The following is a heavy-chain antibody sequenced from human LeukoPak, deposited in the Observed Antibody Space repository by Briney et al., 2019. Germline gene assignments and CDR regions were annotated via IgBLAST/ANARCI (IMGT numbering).Heavy chain of an antibody. Sequence: GGSLRLSCAASGFAVSGNYMSWVRQAPGKGLQWVSAITDSGGNSYYADSVKGRFTISRDNSKNTLFLQMNSLRVEDTAVYYCAKGRRGDYASYGMEVWGQGITVTVSS. CDR2: ITDSGGNS. CDR1: GFAVSGNY. V-gene: IGHV3-23*01. D-gene: IGHD2-2*01. CDR3: AKGRRGDYASYGMEV. J-gene: IGHJ6*02.